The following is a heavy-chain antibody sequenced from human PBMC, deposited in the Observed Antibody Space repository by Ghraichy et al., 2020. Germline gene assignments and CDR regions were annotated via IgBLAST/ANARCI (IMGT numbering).Heavy chain of an antibody. D-gene: IGHD3-10*01. V-gene: IGHV3-23*01. CDR2: ISGSGGST. CDR1: GFTFSSYA. CDR3: AKSGRWFGALVSFDY. J-gene: IGHJ4*02. Sequence: GESLNISCAASGFTFSSYAMSWVRQAPGKGLEWVSAISGSGGSTYYADSVKGRFTISRDNSKNTLYVQMNSLRAEDTAVYYCAKSGRWFGALVSFDYWGQGTLVTVSS.